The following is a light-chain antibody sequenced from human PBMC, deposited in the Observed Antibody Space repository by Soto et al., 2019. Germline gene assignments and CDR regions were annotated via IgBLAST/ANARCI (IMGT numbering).Light chain of an antibody. J-gene: IGKJ1*01. V-gene: IGKV1-39*01. CDR2: AAS. Sequence: DIQMTQSPSSLSGSVGDRITITCRASQGIRNDLGWYQQKPGKAPKLLIYAASSLQSWVPSTFSGSGSGTDFTLTISSIQVEDFATYYCQQTYNTPRTFGQGTKVDIK. CDR1: QGIRND. CDR3: QQTYNTPRT.